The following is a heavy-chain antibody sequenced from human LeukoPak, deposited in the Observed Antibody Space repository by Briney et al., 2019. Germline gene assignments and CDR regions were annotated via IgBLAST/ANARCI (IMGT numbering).Heavy chain of an antibody. Sequence: ASVKVSCKASGGTFSSYAISWVRQAPGQGLEWMGRIIPIFGTAIYAQKFQGRVTITTDESTSTAYMELSSLRSEDTAVYYCASKAAAGIGTWFDPWGQGTLVTVSS. CDR2: IIPIFGTA. CDR1: GGTFSSYA. CDR3: ASKAAAGIGTWFDP. J-gene: IGHJ5*02. D-gene: IGHD6-13*01. V-gene: IGHV1-69*05.